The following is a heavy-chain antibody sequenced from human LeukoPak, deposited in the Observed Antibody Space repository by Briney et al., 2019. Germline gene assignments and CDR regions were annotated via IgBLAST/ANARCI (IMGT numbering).Heavy chain of an antibody. CDR2: ISSSGSTI. J-gene: IGHJ3*02. CDR1: GFTFSSYS. D-gene: IGHD3-9*01. CDR3: ARSNILTGYPSYDAFDI. V-gene: IGHV3-48*04. Sequence: GGSLRLSCAASGFTFSSYSMNWVRQAPGKGLEWVSYISSSGSTIYYADSVKGRFTISRDNAKNSLYLQMNSLRAEDTAVYYCARSNILTGYPSYDAFDIWGQGTMVTVSS.